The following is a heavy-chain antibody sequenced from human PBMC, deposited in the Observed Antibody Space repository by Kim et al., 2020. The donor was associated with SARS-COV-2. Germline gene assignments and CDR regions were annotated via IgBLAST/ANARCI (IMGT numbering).Heavy chain of an antibody. CDR3: AKDVPLTRGAFHI. V-gene: IGHV3-15*01. D-gene: IGHD2-2*01. J-gene: IGHJ3*02. CDR2: IKSKAGGGTA. Sequence: GGSLRLSCATSGLTFIHAYMTWVRQTPGGGMEWIGRIKSKAGGGTADYGASVKDRFTISRDDSKATVFLQMSSLKSEDTAVYYCAKDVPLTRGAFHIWGQGTMVSVSS. CDR1: GLTFIHAY.